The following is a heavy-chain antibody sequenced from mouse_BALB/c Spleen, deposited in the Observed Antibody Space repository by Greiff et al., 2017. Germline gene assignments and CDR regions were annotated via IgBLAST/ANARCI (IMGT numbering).Heavy chain of an antibody. V-gene: IGHV1-87*01. CDR3: ARRGFAY. CDR1: GYTFTSYW. J-gene: IGHJ3*01. CDR2: IYPGDGDT. Sequence: VQLHQSGAELARPGASVKLSCKASGYTFTSYWMQWVKQRPGQGLEWIGAIYPGDGDTRYTQKFKGKATLTADKSSSTAYMQLSSLASEDSAVYYCARRGFAYWGQGTLVTVSA.